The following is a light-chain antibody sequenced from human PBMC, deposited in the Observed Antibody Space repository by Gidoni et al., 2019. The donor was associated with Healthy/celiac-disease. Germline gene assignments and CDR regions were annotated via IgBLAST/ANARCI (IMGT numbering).Light chain of an antibody. J-gene: IGKJ2*01. CDR2: DAS. CDR1: QRVSSY. V-gene: IGKV3-11*01. Sequence: EIVLTQSPATLSLSPGERATLSCRASQRVSSYLAWYQQKPGQAPRLLIYDASNRATGIPARFSGSGSGTDFTLTISSLEPEDFAVYYCQQRSNWPRGVYTFGQXTKLEIK. CDR3: QQRSNWPRGVYT.